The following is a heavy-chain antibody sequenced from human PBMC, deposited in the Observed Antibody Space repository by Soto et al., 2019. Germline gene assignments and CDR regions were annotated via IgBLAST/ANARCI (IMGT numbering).Heavy chain of an antibody. D-gene: IGHD5-18*01. CDR2: IYYSGST. J-gene: IGHJ4*02. CDR3: ASRYGSCFDY. V-gene: IGHV4-59*08. CDR1: GGSISSYY. Sequence: QVQLQESGPGLVKPSETLSLTCTVSGGSISSYYWCWIRQPPGKGLEWIGYIYYSGSTNYNPSLTRRGTIPVATSKNQFPLKLSPVTAAATAAYSCASRYGSCFDYWGQGTLVTVSS.